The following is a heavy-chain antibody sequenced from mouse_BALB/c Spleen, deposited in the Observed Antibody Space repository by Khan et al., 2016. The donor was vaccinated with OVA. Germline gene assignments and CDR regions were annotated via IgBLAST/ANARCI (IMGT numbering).Heavy chain of an antibody. CDR2: ISVYYDDT. V-gene: IGHV1S137*01. CDR3: ARGGQWLRRGGGNSDY. J-gene: IGHJ2*01. D-gene: IGHD2-2*01. Sequence: QIQLVQSGPELVRPGESVKISCKGSGYTFTDYAMHWVKQSHAKSLEWIGVISVYYDDTNYNQKFKGKATMTVDKSSSTAYMELARLTSDDSAIYYCARGGQWLRRGGGNSDYWGQGTTLTVPS. CDR1: GYTFTDYA.